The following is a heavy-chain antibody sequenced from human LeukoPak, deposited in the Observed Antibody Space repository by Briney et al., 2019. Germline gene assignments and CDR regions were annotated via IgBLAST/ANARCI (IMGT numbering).Heavy chain of an antibody. CDR1: GFTFSDYY. V-gene: IGHV3-11*01. J-gene: IGHJ5*02. D-gene: IGHD2-15*01. CDR2: ISNSGNII. Sequence: GGSLRLSCAASGFTFSDYYMAWIRRAPGKGLEWLSYISNSGNIIYYADSVKGRFTISRDNAKKALYLQMNGLRAEDTAVYYCARGNDVVVGPGTDWFDPWGQGTLVTVSS. CDR3: ARGNDVVVGPGTDWFDP.